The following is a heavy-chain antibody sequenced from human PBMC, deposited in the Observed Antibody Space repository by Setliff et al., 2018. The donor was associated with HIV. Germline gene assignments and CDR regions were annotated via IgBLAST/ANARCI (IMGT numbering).Heavy chain of an antibody. J-gene: IGHJ4*02. D-gene: IGHD6-19*01. Sequence: ASVKVSCKVSGYTFLSYGISWVRQAPGQGLEWMGWIGTYNRDTNSAQKFEDRLSLSTNSPTSTAYMELRSLRSDDTAIYYCARGKYNSGWYDVHYYFDNWGQGTLVTVSS. CDR1: GYTFLSYG. CDR3: ARGKYNSGWYDVHYYFDN. CDR2: IGTYNRDT. V-gene: IGHV1-18*01.